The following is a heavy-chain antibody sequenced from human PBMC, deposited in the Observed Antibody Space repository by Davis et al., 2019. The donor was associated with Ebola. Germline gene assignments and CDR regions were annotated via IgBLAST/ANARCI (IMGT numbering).Heavy chain of an antibody. Sequence: PGGSLRLSYAASGFTFSSYWMSWVRQAPGKGLEWVANIKQDGSEKYYVDSVKGRFTISRDNAKNSLYLQMNSLRAEDTAVYYCAKDGYKGGYYGSGIAKWFDPWGQGTLVTVSS. CDR2: IKQDGSEK. CDR3: AKDGYKGGYYGSGIAKWFDP. V-gene: IGHV3-7*03. CDR1: GFTFSSYW. J-gene: IGHJ5*02. D-gene: IGHD3-10*01.